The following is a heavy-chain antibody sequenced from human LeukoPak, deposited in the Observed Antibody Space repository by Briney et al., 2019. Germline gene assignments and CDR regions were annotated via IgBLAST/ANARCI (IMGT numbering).Heavy chain of an antibody. D-gene: IGHD3-10*01. V-gene: IGHV1-18*04. J-gene: IGHJ4*02. CDR2: ISTYSGNT. CDR3: ARESGDGSGSYDY. Sequence: ASVKVSCKASGHSFTSYGVSWVRQAPGQGLEWMGWISTYSGNTNYAQKFQGRVTMTRDTSTSTAYMELSRLRSDDTAVYYCARESGDGSGSYDYWGQGTLATVSS. CDR1: GHSFTSYG.